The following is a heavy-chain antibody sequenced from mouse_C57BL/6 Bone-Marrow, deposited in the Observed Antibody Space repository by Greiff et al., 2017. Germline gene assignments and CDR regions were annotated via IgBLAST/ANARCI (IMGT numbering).Heavy chain of an antibody. Sequence: VQLKQSGPELVKPGDSVKISCKASGYSFTGYFMNWVMQSHGKSLEWIGRINPYNGDTFYNQKFKGKATLTVDKSSSTAHMELRSLTSEDSAVYYCARRDIYYGNWGFADWGQGTLVTVSA. CDR3: ARRDIYYGNWGFAD. CDR1: GYSFTGYF. D-gene: IGHD2-1*01. V-gene: IGHV1-20*01. CDR2: INPYNGDT. J-gene: IGHJ3*01.